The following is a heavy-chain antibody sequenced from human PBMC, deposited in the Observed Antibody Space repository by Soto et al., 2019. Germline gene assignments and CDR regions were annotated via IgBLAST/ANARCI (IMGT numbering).Heavy chain of an antibody. Sequence: QVQLVESGGGVVQPGRSLRLSCAASGFTFSSYGMHWVRQAPGKGLEWVAVISYDGSNKYYADSVKGRFTISRDNSKNTLYLQMNSLRAEDTAVYYCAKGRVKTWIQLFPFDYWGQGTLVTVSS. CDR1: GFTFSSYG. D-gene: IGHD5-18*01. V-gene: IGHV3-30*18. CDR2: ISYDGSNK. J-gene: IGHJ4*02. CDR3: AKGRVKTWIQLFPFDY.